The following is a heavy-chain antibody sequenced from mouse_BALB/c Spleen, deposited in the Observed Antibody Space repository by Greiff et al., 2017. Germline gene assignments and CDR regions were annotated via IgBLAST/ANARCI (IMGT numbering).Heavy chain of an antibody. V-gene: IGHV2-2*02. Sequence: VQLQQSGPGLVQPSQSLSITCTVSGFSLTSYGVHWVRQSPGKGLEWLGVIWSGGSTDYNAAFISRLSISKDNSKSQVFFKMNSLQANDTAIYYCARKGLGRRYYAMDYWGQGTSVTVSS. D-gene: IGHD4-1*01. J-gene: IGHJ4*01. CDR1: GFSLTSYG. CDR3: ARKGLGRRYYAMDY. CDR2: IWSGGST.